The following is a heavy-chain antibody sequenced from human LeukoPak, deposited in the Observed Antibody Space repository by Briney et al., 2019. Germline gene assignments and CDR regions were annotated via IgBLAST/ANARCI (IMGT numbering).Heavy chain of an antibody. D-gene: IGHD3-3*01. CDR2: INHCGST. J-gene: IGHJ6*02. CDR3: ARGPGYNKYYDFWSGYLGPFMDV. CDR1: GGSFSGYY. Sequence: PSETLSLTCAVYGGSFSGYYWSWIRQPPGKGLEWIGEINHCGSTNYNPSLKSRVTISVDTSKNQFSLKLSSVTAADTAVYYCARGPGYNKYYDFWSGYLGPFMDVWGQGTTVTVSS. V-gene: IGHV4-34*01.